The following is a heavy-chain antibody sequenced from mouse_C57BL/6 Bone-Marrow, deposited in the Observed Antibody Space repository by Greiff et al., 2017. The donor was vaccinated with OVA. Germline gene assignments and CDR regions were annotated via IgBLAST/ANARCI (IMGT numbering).Heavy chain of an antibody. CDR1: GYTFTSYW. V-gene: IGHV1-55*01. CDR3: ARETAQATDFDY. Sequence: QVQLKESGAELVKPGASVKMSCKASGYTFTSYWITWVKQRPGQGLEWIGDIYPGSGSTNYNEKFKSKATLTVDTSSSTAYMQLSSLTSEDSAVYYGARETAQATDFDYWGQGTTLTVSS. D-gene: IGHD3-2*02. J-gene: IGHJ2*01. CDR2: IYPGSGST.